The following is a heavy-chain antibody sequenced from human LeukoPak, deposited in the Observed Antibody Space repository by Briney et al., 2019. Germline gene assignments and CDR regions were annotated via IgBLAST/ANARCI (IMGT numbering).Heavy chain of an antibody. Sequence: ASVKVSCKASGYTFTSYGISWVRQAPGQGLEWMGWISAYNGNTNYAQKLQGRVTMTTDTSTSIAYMELRSLRSDDTAVYYCARVPGGIVVVTAILDYWGQGTLVTVSS. V-gene: IGHV1-18*01. CDR2: ISAYNGNT. D-gene: IGHD2-21*02. CDR3: ARVPGGIVVVTAILDY. J-gene: IGHJ4*02. CDR1: GYTFTSYG.